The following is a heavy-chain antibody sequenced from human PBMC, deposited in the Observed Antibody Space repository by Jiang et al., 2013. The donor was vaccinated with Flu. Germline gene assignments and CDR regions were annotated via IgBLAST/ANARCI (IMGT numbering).Heavy chain of an antibody. Sequence: GAEVKKPGASVKVSCKASGHILTSQYIHWVRQAPGQGLEWMGIIYPSGDSTRYAQKFQGRVTMTRDPSTTTVNMELNSLRSEDTAVYFCAKGPYSSGRFDYWGQGTLVTVSS. V-gene: IGHV1-46*01. D-gene: IGHD6-19*01. CDR3: AKGPYSSGRFDY. J-gene: IGHJ4*02. CDR2: IYPSGDST. CDR1: GHILTSQY.